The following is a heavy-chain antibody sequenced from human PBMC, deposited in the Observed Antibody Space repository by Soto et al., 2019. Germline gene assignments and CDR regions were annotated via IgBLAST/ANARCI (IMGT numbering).Heavy chain of an antibody. CDR2: ISYDGSNK. J-gene: IGHJ5*02. CDR1: GFTFSSYG. CDR3: AKDRYGSGTGRAWFDP. D-gene: IGHD3-10*01. Sequence: QVQLVESGGGVVQPGRSLRLSCAASGFTFSSYGMHWVRQAPGKGLEWGAVISYDGSNKYYADSVKGRFTISRDNSKNTLYLQMNSLRAEDTAVYYCAKDRYGSGTGRAWFDPWGQGTLVTVSS. V-gene: IGHV3-30*18.